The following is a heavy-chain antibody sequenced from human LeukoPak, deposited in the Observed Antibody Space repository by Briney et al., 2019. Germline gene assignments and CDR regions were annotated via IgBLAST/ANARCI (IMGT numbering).Heavy chain of an antibody. CDR2: INPNSGGT. J-gene: IGHJ4*02. D-gene: IGHD6-13*01. Sequence: ASVKVSCKASGNTFTSYDINWVRQAPGQGLEWMGWINPNSGGTNYAQKFQGRVTMTRDTSISTAYMELSRLRSDDTAVYYCARFTTSIAAAGYDNWGQGTLVTVSS. CDR1: GNTFTSYD. CDR3: ARFTTSIAAAGYDN. V-gene: IGHV1-2*02.